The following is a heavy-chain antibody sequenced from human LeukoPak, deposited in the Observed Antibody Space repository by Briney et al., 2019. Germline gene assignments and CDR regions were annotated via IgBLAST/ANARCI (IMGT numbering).Heavy chain of an antibody. J-gene: IGHJ4*02. CDR3: ARDHGVLRFLEWLFDY. Sequence: GGSLRLSCAASGFTFSSYGMHWVRQAPGKGLEWVAVIWYDGSNKYYADSVKGRFTISRDSSKNTLYLQMNSLRAEDTAVYYCARDHGVLRFLEWLFDYWGQGTLVTVSS. CDR2: IWYDGSNK. D-gene: IGHD3-3*01. CDR1: GFTFSSYG. V-gene: IGHV3-33*01.